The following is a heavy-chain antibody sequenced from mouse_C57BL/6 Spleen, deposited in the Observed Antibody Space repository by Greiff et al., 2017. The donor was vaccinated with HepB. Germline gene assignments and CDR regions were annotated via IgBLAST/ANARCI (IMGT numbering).Heavy chain of an antibody. CDR1: GFTFSDYG. D-gene: IGHD4-1*02. CDR2: ISSGSSTI. J-gene: IGHJ4*01. CDR3: ARIGATVPYAMDY. V-gene: IGHV5-17*01. Sequence: EVKLLESGGGLVKPGGSLKLSCAASGFTFSDYGMHWVRQAPEQGLEWVAYISSGSSTIYYADTVKGRFTISRDNAKNTLFLQMTSLRSEDTAMYYGARIGATVPYAMDYWGQGTSVTVSS.